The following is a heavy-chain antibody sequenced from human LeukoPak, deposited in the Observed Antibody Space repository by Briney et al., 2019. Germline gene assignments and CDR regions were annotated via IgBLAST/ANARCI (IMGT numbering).Heavy chain of an antibody. V-gene: IGHV4-59*08. CDR2: IYYSGST. CDR1: GCSISSYY. Sequence: PSETLSLTCTVSGCSISSYYWSWIRQPPGKGLEWIGYIYYSGSTNYNPSLKSRVTISVDTSKNQFSLKLSSVTAADTAVYYCARTPPYYGMDVWGQGTTVTVSS. J-gene: IGHJ6*02. CDR3: ARTPPYYGMDV.